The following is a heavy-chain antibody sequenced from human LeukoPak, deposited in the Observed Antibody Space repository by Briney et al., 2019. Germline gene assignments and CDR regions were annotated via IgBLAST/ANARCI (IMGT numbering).Heavy chain of an antibody. V-gene: IGHV3-21*01. D-gene: IGHD5-12*01. CDR1: GFTFSSYG. Sequence: PGRSLRLSCAASGFTFSSYGMHWVRQAPGKGLEWVSSISSSSSYIYYADSVKGRFTISRDNAKNSLYLQMNSLRAEDTAVYYCARVGSDDAFDIWGQGTMVTVSS. CDR3: ARVGSDDAFDI. CDR2: ISSSSSYI. J-gene: IGHJ3*02.